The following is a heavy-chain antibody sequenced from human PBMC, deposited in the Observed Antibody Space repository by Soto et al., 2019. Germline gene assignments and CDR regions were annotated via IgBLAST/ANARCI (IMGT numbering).Heavy chain of an antibody. CDR1: GGSISSYY. CDR3: ARHGTRAAAGAYYFDY. V-gene: IGHV4-59*08. Sequence: SETLSLTCTVSGGSISSYYWSWIRQPPGKGLEWIGYIYYSGSTNYNPSLKSRVTISVDTSKNQFSLKLSSVTAADTAVYYCARHGTRAAAGAYYFDYWGQGTLVTVSS. D-gene: IGHD6-13*01. CDR2: IYYSGST. J-gene: IGHJ4*02.